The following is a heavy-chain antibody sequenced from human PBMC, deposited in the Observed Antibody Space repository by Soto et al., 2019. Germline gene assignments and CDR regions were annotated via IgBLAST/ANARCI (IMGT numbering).Heavy chain of an antibody. Sequence: QVQLVHSGAEVKNPGATEKVSCKASGYTFTSYGISWVRQAPGQGLEWMVGISAYNGTTNYAQNLQGRVTMTTDTSTSTAYMELRSLRSDVTAVYYCARDKVSLGTAEGGTTLYYYYGGMDVLVQGPTVTVSS. J-gene: IGHJ6*02. D-gene: IGHD3-16*01. V-gene: IGHV1-18*01. CDR3: ARDKVSLGTAEGGTTLYYYYGGMDV. CDR1: GYTFTSYG. CDR2: ISAYNGTT.